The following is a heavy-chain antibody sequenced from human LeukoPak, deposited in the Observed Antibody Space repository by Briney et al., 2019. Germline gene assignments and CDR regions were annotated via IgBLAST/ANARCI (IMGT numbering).Heavy chain of an antibody. CDR2: IYYSGST. V-gene: IGHV4-39*01. CDR1: GGSISSSSYY. J-gene: IGHJ4*02. CDR3: ARHHSGSYYYFDH. D-gene: IGHD1-26*01. Sequence: PSETLSLTCTVSGGSISSSSYYWGWIRQPPGKGLEWIGSIYYSGSTYYNPSLKCRVTISVDTSKNQFSLKLSSVTAADTAVYYCARHHSGSYYYFDHWGQGTLVTVSS.